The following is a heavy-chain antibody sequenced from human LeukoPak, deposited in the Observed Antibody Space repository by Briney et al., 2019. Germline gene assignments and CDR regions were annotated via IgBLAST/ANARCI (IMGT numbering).Heavy chain of an antibody. J-gene: IGHJ4*02. CDR2: IWYDGSNK. CDR1: GFTFSSYG. CDR3: ARDSQLGIFGLEYYFDY. D-gene: IGHD3/OR15-3a*01. Sequence: PGRSLRLSCAASGFTFSSYGMHWVRQAPGKGLEWVAVIWYDGSNKYYADSVKGRFTISRDNSKNTLYLQMNSLRAEDTAVYYCARDSQLGIFGLEYYFDYWGQGTLVTVSS. V-gene: IGHV3-33*01.